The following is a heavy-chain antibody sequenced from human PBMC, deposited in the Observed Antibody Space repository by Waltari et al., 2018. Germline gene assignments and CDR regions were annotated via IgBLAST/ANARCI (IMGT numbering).Heavy chain of an antibody. CDR3: ARHSYNSGSYFDWFDP. Sequence: QVQLVQSGAEVKKPGSSVKVSCKGSGGTLSSYVSSWVRQAPGQGLEWMGGIIPIFGKANDAQKFQGRVTITADESTSTAYMELSSLRSEDTAVYYCARHSYNSGSYFDWFDPWGQGTLVTVSS. J-gene: IGHJ5*02. D-gene: IGHD1-26*01. CDR1: GGTLSSYV. V-gene: IGHV1-69*12. CDR2: IIPIFGKA.